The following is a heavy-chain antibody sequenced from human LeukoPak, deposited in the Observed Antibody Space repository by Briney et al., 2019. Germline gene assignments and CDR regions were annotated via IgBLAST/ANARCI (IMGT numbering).Heavy chain of an antibody. CDR1: GSSIRSSSYH. CDR2: IHYSGST. Sequence: SETLSLTCTVSGSSIRSSSYHWGWVRQPPGKGLEWIGNIHYSGSTSYNPSLKSRVTLSVDTSKNQFSLKLSSVTAADTAVFYCARLTGRDSSDWPYFHYWGHGALVTVSS. V-gene: IGHV4-39*01. J-gene: IGHJ4*01. D-gene: IGHD6-25*01. CDR3: ARLTGRDSSDWPYFHY.